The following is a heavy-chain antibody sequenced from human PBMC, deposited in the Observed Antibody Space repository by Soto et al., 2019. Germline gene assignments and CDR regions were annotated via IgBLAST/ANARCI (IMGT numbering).Heavy chain of an antibody. CDR1: GGSISSGDYY. CDR2: IYYSGST. V-gene: IGHV4-30-4*01. Sequence: QVQLQESGPGLVKPAQTLSLTCTVSGGSISSGDYYWSWIRQPPGKGLEWIGYIYYSGSTYYNPSLKIRVTISVDTSKNQFSLKLSSVTAAATAVYYCARDRGSSSSYFYYGIDVWGQGTTVTVSS. CDR3: ARDRGSSSSYFYYGIDV. D-gene: IGHD6-6*01. J-gene: IGHJ6*02.